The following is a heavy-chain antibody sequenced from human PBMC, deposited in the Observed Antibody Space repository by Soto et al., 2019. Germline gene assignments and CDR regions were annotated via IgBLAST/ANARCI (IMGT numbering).Heavy chain of an antibody. D-gene: IGHD4-17*01. CDR1: GFTFSDHY. CDR3: ASPRPNYDDPSDL. J-gene: IGHJ5*02. V-gene: IGHV3-11*01. Sequence: PGGSLRLSCAASGFTFSDHYMRWIRQAPGKRLEWVSYISDSGITIYYADSVKGRFTISMDNAKNALYLQMNSLRAEDTAVYYCASPRPNYDDPSDLWGQGTLVTVSS. CDR2: ISDSGITI.